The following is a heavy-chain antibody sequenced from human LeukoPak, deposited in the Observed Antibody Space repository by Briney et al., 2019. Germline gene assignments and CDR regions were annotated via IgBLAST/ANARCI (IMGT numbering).Heavy chain of an antibody. CDR1: GFTFSSYA. V-gene: IGHV3-30-3*01. CDR3: ARRYFDY. CDR2: ISYDGSNK. J-gene: IGHJ4*02. Sequence: GVLRLSCAASGFTFSSYAMHWVRQAPGKGLEWVAVISYDGSNKYYADSVKGRFTISRDNSKNTLYLQMNSLRAEDTAVYYCARRYFDYWGQGTLVTVSS.